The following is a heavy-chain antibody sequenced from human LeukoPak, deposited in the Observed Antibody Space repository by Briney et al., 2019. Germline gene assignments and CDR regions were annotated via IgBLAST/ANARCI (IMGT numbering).Heavy chain of an antibody. CDR2: ISNSGST. Sequence: PSETLSLTCTVSGGSISSYYWTWIRQPPGKGLEWIAYISNSGSTNYNPSLKSRVTISVDTSKNQFSLKLSSVTAADTAVYYCAGAMTTGGMDVWGQGTTVTVSS. J-gene: IGHJ6*02. D-gene: IGHD4-17*01. CDR1: GGSISSYY. CDR3: AGAMTTGGMDV. V-gene: IGHV4-59*01.